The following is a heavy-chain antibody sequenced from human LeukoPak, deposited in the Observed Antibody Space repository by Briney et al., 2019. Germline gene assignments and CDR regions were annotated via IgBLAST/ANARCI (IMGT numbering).Heavy chain of an antibody. CDR2: IGSDYKT. V-gene: IGHV3-23*01. CDR3: AKVLHYYVAMDV. CDR1: GLTIGGFA. J-gene: IGHJ6*02. Sequence: PGGSLRLSCAASGLTIGGFAMTWVRQAPGKGLEWVSSIGSDYKTHYSESVKGRFAISRDNSQSTVFLQMNSLRAEDTALYYCAKVLHYYVAMDVWGQGTAVTVSS. D-gene: IGHD3-10*02.